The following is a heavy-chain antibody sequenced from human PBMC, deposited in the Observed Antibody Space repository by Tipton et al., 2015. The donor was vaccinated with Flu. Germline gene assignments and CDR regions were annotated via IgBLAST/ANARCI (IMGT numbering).Heavy chain of an antibody. Sequence: QLVQSGGGLVQPGGSLGLSCSASGFNLSSYEMNWVRQAPGKGLEWVSSISSGSSHILYAGSLKGRFSISRDNSRNSLYVQLSSLRVEDTAVYYCARSTLTTFWDFDLWGRGTLVTVSS. CDR2: ISSGSSHI. D-gene: IGHD4-17*01. CDR3: ARSTLTTFWDFDL. J-gene: IGHJ2*01. V-gene: IGHV3-48*03. CDR1: GFNLSSYE.